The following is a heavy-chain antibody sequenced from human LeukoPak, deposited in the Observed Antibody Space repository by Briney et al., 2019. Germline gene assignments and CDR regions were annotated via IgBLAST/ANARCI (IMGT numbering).Heavy chain of an antibody. D-gene: IGHD6-13*01. CDR1: GGSFSGYY. CDR3: ARAVRSSFDY. CDR2: INHSGST. V-gene: IGHV4-34*01. J-gene: IGHJ4*02. Sequence: SETLSLTCAVYGGSFSGYYWSWIRQPPGKGLEWIGEINHSGSTNYNPSLKSRVTISVDTSKNQFSLKPSSVTAADTAVYYCARAVRSSFDYWGQGTLVTVSS.